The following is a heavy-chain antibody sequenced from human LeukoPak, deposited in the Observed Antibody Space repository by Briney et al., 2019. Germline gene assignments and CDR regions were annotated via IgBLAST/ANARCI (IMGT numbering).Heavy chain of an antibody. CDR2: IRYDGSDK. J-gene: IGHJ4*02. CDR1: GFIFRSYG. D-gene: IGHD5-24*01. V-gene: IGHV3-30*02. Sequence: QSGGSLRLSCAASGFIFRSYGMHWVRQAPGKGLQWVSFIRYDGSDKYYADSVKGRFTISRDNSMNTLYLQMNSLRAEDTAVYYCAKDDRWLQFCCWGQGTLVTVSA. CDR3: AKDDRWLQFCC.